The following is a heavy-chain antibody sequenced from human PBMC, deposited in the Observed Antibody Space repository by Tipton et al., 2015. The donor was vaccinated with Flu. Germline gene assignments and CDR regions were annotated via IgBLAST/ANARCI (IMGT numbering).Heavy chain of an antibody. CDR1: GFTFSNYA. V-gene: IGHV3-23*01. CDR3: AKGGPTVVTPNYFQY. D-gene: IGHD4-23*01. J-gene: IGHJ1*01. CDR2: ISGSGSST. Sequence: CAASGFTFSNYAMSWVRQAPGKGLEWVSAISGSGSSTYYADSVKGRFTISRDNSKNTLYLQMNSLRAEDTAVYYCAKGGPTVVTPNYFQYWGQGTLVTVSS.